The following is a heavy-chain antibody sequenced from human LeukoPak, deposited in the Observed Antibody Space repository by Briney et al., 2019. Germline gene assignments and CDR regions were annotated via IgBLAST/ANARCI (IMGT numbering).Heavy chain of an antibody. D-gene: IGHD3-3*01. V-gene: IGHV3-21*01. CDR3: ARDFRYYDFWSGETDYYYYYGMDV. CDR1: GFPFRNYD. J-gene: IGHJ6*02. CDR2: ITTSSSYI. Sequence: PGGSLRLSCAASGFPFRNYDMDWVRQAPGKGLEWVSSITTSSSYIYYADSVKGRFTISRDNAKNSLYLQMNSLRAEDTAVYYCARDFRYYDFWSGETDYYYYYGMDVWGQGTTVTVSS.